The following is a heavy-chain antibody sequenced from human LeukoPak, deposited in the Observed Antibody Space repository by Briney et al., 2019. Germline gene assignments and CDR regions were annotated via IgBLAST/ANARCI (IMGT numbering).Heavy chain of an antibody. D-gene: IGHD1-26*01. V-gene: IGHV3-30*02. Sequence: QPGGSLRLSCAASGFTFSSYGMHWVRQAPGKGLEWVAFIRYDGSNKYYADSVKGRFTISRDNSKNTLYLQMNSLRAEDTAVYYCAKARGDQWELGSGGYYFDYWGQGTLVTVSS. CDR1: GFTFSSYG. J-gene: IGHJ4*02. CDR3: AKARGDQWELGSGGYYFDY. CDR2: IRYDGSNK.